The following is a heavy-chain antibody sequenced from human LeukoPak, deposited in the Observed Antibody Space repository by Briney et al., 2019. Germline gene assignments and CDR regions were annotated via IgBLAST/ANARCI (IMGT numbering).Heavy chain of an antibody. J-gene: IGHJ2*01. CDR3: ARAKIHNWYFDL. V-gene: IGHV3-74*01. CDR2: INTDGSST. CDR1: GFTFSNYW. Sequence: GTSLRLSCAASGFTFSNYWMHWVRQAPGKGLVWVSRINTDGSSTNYADSVKGRFTISRDNAKNTLYLQMNSLRAEDTAVYYCARAKIHNWYFDLWGRGTLVTVSS.